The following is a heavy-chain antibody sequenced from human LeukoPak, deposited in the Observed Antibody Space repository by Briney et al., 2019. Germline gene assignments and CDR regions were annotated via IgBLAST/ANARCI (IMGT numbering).Heavy chain of an antibody. CDR3: ARVVTAAGPWQYYGMDV. Sequence: KPGGSLTLSCAASGFTFSSYSMNWVRQAPGKGLEWVLSINSSSSYIYYADSVKGRFTIARDNAKNSLYLQMNSLRADDTAVYYCARVVTAAGPWQYYGMDVWGKGTTVTVSS. CDR1: GFTFSSYS. D-gene: IGHD6-13*01. V-gene: IGHV3-21*01. J-gene: IGHJ6*04. CDR2: INSSSSYI.